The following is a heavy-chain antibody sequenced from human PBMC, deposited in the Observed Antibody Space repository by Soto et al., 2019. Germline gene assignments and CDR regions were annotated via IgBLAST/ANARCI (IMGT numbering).Heavy chain of an antibody. J-gene: IGHJ6*02. D-gene: IGHD2-8*01. CDR1: GYTFSRYG. V-gene: IGHV1-18*01. CDR3: AKNGQPPYYYYGMDV. Sequence: QGQLVQSGPEVKKHGASVKVSCKASGYTFSRYGISWVRQAPGQGLEWMGWVSGYNGDTKYAQKVQGRVTMTIDTSTYTAYMELRSLTSDDTAKYYCAKNGQPPYYYYGMDVWGQGTTVTVSS. CDR2: VSGYNGDT.